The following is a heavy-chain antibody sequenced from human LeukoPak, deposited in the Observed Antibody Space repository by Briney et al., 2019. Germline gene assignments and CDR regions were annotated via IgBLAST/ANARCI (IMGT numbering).Heavy chain of an antibody. J-gene: IGHJ3*02. V-gene: IGHV4-59*01. CDR1: GGSISTYY. CDR2: IDYSGST. CDR3: ARDRRRELLHAFDI. Sequence: PAGTLSLTCTVSGGSISTYYWSWIRQPPGKGLEWIGYIDYSGSTNYNPSLKSRVTISVDTSKNQFSLKLSSVTAADTAVYYCARDRRRELLHAFDIWGQGTMVTVSS. D-gene: IGHD1-26*01.